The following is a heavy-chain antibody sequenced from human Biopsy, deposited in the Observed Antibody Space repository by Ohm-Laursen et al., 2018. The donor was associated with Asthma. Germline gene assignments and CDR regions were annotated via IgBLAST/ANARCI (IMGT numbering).Heavy chain of an antibody. CDR2: ISYDGSNK. CDR1: GFTFSSFG. Sequence: SLRLSCVTSGFTFSSFGMHWVRQAPGKGLEWVACISYDGSNKYYADSVKGRSTISRDNSKNTLYLQMNSLRAEDTAVYYCSREEPTSGWYQGSILRWGQGTLVTVSS. V-gene: IGHV3-30*03. J-gene: IGHJ4*02. D-gene: IGHD6-19*01. CDR3: SREEPTSGWYQGSILR.